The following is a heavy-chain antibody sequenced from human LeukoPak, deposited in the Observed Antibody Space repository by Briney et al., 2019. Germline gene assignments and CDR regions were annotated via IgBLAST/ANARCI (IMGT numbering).Heavy chain of an antibody. CDR3: AMSITMIIVIIKSPPPIDY. CDR1: GASFSGYY. J-gene: IGHJ4*02. Sequence: SETLSLTCAVYGASFSGYYWSWIRQSPGKGLEWIGEINHSGSTNYNPSLKSRVTISVDTSKNQFSLKLSSVTAADTAVYYCAMSITMIIVIIKSPPPIDYWGQGTLVTVSS. V-gene: IGHV4-34*01. CDR2: INHSGST. D-gene: IGHD3-22*01.